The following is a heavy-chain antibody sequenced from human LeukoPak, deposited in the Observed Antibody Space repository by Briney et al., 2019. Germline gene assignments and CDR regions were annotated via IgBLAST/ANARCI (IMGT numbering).Heavy chain of an antibody. CDR2: IYSGGST. CDR3: AREIAAAGTAFDY. V-gene: IGHV3-53*01. Sequence: GGSLRLSCAASGFTVSSNYMNWVRQAPGKGLEWVSDIYSGGSTYYAEAVKGRFTISRDNSKNTLYLQMNNLRGEGTAVYYCAREIAAAGTAFDYWGQGTLVTVSS. CDR1: GFTVSSNY. J-gene: IGHJ4*02. D-gene: IGHD6-13*01.